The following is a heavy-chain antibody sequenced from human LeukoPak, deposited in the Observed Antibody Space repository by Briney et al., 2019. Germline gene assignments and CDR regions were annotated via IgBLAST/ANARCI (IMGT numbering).Heavy chain of an antibody. CDR3: AKDMSSGSYYFDY. J-gene: IGHJ4*02. CDR2: ISWNSGSI. D-gene: IGHD3-10*01. V-gene: IGHV3-9*01. Sequence: GGSLRLSCVASGFTFDDYGMIWVRQAPGKGLEWVSGISWNSGSIGYADSVKGRFTISRDNAKNSLYLQMNSLRAEDTALYYCAKDMSSGSYYFDYWGQGTLVTVSS. CDR1: GFTFDDYG.